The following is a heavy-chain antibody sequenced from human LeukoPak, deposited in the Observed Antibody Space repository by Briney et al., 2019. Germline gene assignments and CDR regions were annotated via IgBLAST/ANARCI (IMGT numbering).Heavy chain of an antibody. D-gene: IGHD3-16*01. Sequence: PSETLSLTCTVSGVSISSSNSYWGWIRQPPGKGLEWIGSIYYSGNTYYNASLKSQVSISIDTSKNQFSLRLTSVTAADTAVYYCARQGGRVWATNVLYYYYYYMDVWGKGTTVTISS. V-gene: IGHV4-39*01. CDR2: IYYSGNT. CDR3: ARQGGRVWATNVLYYYYYYMDV. J-gene: IGHJ6*03. CDR1: GVSISSSNSY.